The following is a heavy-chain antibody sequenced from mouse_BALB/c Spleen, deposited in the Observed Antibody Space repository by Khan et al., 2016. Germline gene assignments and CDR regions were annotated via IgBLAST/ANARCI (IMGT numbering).Heavy chain of an antibody. J-gene: IGHJ4*01. CDR3: ARDHYYAMDY. V-gene: IGHV1-7*01. Sequence: QVRLQQSGAELAKPGASVKMSCKASGYTFTSYWMHWVKQRPGQGLEWIGYINPSTGYTEYNQKFKDKATLTADKSSSTAYMQLSSLTSEDSSFYYCARDHYYAMDYWGQGTSVTVSS. CDR2: INPSTGYT. CDR1: GYTFTSYW.